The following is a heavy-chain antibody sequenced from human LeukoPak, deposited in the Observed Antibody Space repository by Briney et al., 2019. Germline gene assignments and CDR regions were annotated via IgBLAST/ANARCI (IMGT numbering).Heavy chain of an antibody. D-gene: IGHD2-21*02. CDR1: GFTFSSYG. V-gene: IGHV3-23*01. CDR2: ISGIGGNT. J-gene: IGHJ4*02. Sequence: PGRSLRLSCAASGFTFSSYGMHWVRQAPGKGLEWVSAISGIGGNTYYADSVKGRFTISRDNSKNTLYLQMNSLRAEDTAVYYCAKDRIVVVTAPNFDYWGQGTLVTVSS. CDR3: AKDRIVVVTAPNFDY.